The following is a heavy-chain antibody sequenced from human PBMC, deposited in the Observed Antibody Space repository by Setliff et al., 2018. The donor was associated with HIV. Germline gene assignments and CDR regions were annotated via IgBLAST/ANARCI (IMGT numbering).Heavy chain of an antibody. D-gene: IGHD3-22*01. J-gene: IGHJ6*03. V-gene: IGHV4-61*02. CDR1: GGSISSGSYY. CDR2: IYTSGST. CDR3: ARETYYYDNPQYYYYYMDV. Sequence: PSETLSLTCTVSGGSISSGSYYWSWIRPPAGKGLEWIGRIYTSGSTNYNPSLKSRVTISVDTSKNQFSLKLRSVTAADTAVYYCARETYYYDNPQYYYYYMDVWGKGTTVTVSS.